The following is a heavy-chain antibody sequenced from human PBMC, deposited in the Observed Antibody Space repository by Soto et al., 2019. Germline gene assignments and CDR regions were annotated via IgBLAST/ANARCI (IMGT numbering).Heavy chain of an antibody. CDR1: GFTFSSYR. D-gene: IGHD2-21*01. Sequence: GGSLRLSCAASGFTFSSYRMSWVRQAPGKGLEWVANIKQDGSEKYYVDSVKGRFTISRDNAKNSLYLQMNSLRAEDTAVYYRARERNSGDAFDIWGQGTMVTVSS. J-gene: IGHJ3*02. CDR2: IKQDGSEK. CDR3: ARERNSGDAFDI. V-gene: IGHV3-7*01.